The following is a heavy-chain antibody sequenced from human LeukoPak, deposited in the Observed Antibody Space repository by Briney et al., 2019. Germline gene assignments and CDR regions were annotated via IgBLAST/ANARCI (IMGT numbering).Heavy chain of an antibody. CDR2: IYYTGST. D-gene: IGHD3-9*01. Sequence: SSETLSLTCTVSGGSIRSTSYYWGCIRQPPGKGLEWIGSIYYTGSTYYNPSLKSRVTISVDTSKNQFSLKLSSVTAADTAVYYCAREPANYDILTGYSYYFDYWGQGTLVTVSS. CDR1: GGSIRSTSYY. V-gene: IGHV4-39*07. J-gene: IGHJ4*02. CDR3: AREPANYDILTGYSYYFDY.